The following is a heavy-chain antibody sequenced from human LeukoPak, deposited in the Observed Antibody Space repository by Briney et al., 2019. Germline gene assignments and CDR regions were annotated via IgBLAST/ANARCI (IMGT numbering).Heavy chain of an antibody. D-gene: IGHD6-13*01. CDR2: ISSSGSTI. Sequence: PGGSLRLSCAASGFTFSSYEMNWVRQAPGKGLEWVSYISSSGSTIYYADSVKGRFTISRDNAKNSLYLQMNSLRAEDTALYYCARDGSGASAGGYYYYYYMDVWGKGTTVTVSS. CDR3: ARDGSGASAGGYYYYYYMDV. CDR1: GFTFSSYE. J-gene: IGHJ6*03. V-gene: IGHV3-48*03.